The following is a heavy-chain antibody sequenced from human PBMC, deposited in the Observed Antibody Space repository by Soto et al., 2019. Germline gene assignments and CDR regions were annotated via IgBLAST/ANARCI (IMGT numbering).Heavy chain of an antibody. CDR1: GYTFTGYA. CDR2: INAGNGNT. V-gene: IGHV1-3*05. Sequence: QVQLVQSGAEEKKPGASVKVSCKASGYTFTGYAMHCVRQAPGQRLEWMGWINAGNGNTKYSQKFQGRVTITRDPSASTAYMELSSLRSEDTAVYYCARAVAVPADFDYWGQGTLVTVSS. D-gene: IGHD6-19*01. J-gene: IGHJ4*02. CDR3: ARAVAVPADFDY.